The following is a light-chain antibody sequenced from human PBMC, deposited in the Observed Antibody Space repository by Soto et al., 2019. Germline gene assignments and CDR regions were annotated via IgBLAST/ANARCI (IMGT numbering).Light chain of an antibody. CDR2: GAS. Sequence: EIVMTQSPVTLSVSPGERATLSCRASQSVSSNLAWYQQKPGQAPRLLIYGASTRATGIPARFSGSGSGTAFTLTISSLQSEDFAVYYCHQYNNWPPWTFGQGTKVEIK. V-gene: IGKV3-15*01. J-gene: IGKJ1*01. CDR1: QSVSSN. CDR3: HQYNNWPPWT.